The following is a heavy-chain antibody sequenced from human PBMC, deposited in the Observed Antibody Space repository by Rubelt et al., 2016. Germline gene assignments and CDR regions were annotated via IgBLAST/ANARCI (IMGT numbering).Heavy chain of an antibody. CDR3: ATSSFGYSYGTGLDS. V-gene: IGHV3-23*01. J-gene: IGHJ4*02. CDR2: ISNSGDIT. D-gene: IGHD5-18*01. Sequence: GKGLEWVSGISNSGDITYYADSVKGRFTISRDNSKNTLYLQMNSLRAEDTAVYHCATSSFGYSYGTGLDSWGQGTLVTVSS.